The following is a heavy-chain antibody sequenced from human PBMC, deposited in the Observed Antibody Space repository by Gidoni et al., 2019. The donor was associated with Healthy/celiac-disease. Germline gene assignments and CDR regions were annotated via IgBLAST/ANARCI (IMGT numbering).Heavy chain of an antibody. CDR1: CGSISSSLYY. CDR2: IYYHGST. D-gene: IGHD2-21*02. CDR3: ARRHLRGYGGNSDYFDY. V-gene: IGHV4-39*01. Sequence: QLQLQESGPGLVKPSETLSLTCTVSCGSISSSLYYWGSVRQPPGKGLAWIGSIYYHGSTYYNPSLKSRVTISVDTSKNQFSLKLSSVTAADTAVYYCARRHLRGYGGNSDYFDYWGQGTLVTVSS. J-gene: IGHJ4*02.